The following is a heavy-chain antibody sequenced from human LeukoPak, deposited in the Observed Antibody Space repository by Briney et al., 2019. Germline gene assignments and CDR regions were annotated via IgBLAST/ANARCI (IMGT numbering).Heavy chain of an antibody. CDR2: IKQDGSEK. CDR3: ASGIAAAHYLNPIFDY. V-gene: IGHV3-7*01. Sequence: GSLRLSCAASGFTFSSYWMSWVRQAPGKGLEWVANIKQDGSEKYYADSVKGRFTISRGNAKNSLYLQMNSLRAEDTAVYYCASGIAAAHYLNPIFDYWGQGTLVTVSS. J-gene: IGHJ4*02. D-gene: IGHD6-13*01. CDR1: GFTFSSYW.